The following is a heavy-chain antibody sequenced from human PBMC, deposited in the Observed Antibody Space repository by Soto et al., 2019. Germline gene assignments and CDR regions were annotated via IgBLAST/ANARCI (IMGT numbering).Heavy chain of an antibody. J-gene: IGHJ4*02. CDR1: GFTFSDHH. Sequence: EVQLVESGGGLVQPGGSLRLSCAASGFTFSDHHIDWVRQAPGKGLEWVGRTRNKANSYTTEYAASVKGRFTISRDDSKNSLYLQMNSLKTEDTAVYYCAREYCSGGSCYGREYYFDYWGQGTLVTVSS. V-gene: IGHV3-72*01. D-gene: IGHD2-15*01. CDR3: AREYCSGGSCYGREYYFDY. CDR2: TRNKANSYTT.